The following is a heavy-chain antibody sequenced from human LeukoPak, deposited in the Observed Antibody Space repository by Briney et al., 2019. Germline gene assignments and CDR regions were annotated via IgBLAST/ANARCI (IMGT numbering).Heavy chain of an antibody. J-gene: IGHJ4*02. V-gene: IGHV4-39*01. Sequence: KPSETLSPTCTVSGGSISISNYYWGWLRQPPGKGLEWIGSFYYSGSTYYNPSLKSRVTISVDTSKSQFSLKLSSVTAADTAVYYCARKQWVMYYFDSWGQGTLVTVSS. CDR3: ARKQWVMYYFDS. D-gene: IGHD6-19*01. CDR1: GGSISISNYY. CDR2: FYYSGST.